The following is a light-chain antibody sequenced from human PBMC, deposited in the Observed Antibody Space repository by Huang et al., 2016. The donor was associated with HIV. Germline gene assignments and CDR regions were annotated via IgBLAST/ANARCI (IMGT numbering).Light chain of an antibody. CDR1: QGLSNS. Sequence: DIQMTQSPSSLSASVGDRVTITCRASQGLSNSLAWYQQKPGKAPDLLVSSASRLEGGVPSRFSGSGSGTDYTLTIDSLQPEDFATYYCQQYYTTPLTFGGGTKVEIK. V-gene: IGKV1-NL1*01. CDR3: QQYYTTPLT. CDR2: SAS. J-gene: IGKJ4*01.